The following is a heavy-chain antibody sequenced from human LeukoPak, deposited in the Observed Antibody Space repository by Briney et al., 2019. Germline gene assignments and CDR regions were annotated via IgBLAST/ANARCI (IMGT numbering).Heavy chain of an antibody. J-gene: IGHJ4*02. CDR3: ASGVNSSGYPYFDY. CDR2: INHSGST. D-gene: IGHD3-22*01. CDR1: GGSFSGYY. Sequence: SETLSLTCAVYGGSFSGYYWSWIRQPPGKGLEWIGEINHSGSTNYNPSLKSRVTISVDTSKNQFSLKLSSVTAADTAVYYCASGVNSSGYPYFDYWGQGTLVTVSS. V-gene: IGHV4-34*01.